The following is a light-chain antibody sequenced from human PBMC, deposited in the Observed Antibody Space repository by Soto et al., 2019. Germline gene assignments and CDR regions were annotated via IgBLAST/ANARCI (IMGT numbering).Light chain of an antibody. CDR3: SSYTGINRVL. CDR1: GSDIGAYHY. Sequence: QSALTQPPSASGSRGQSVTISCTGTGSDIGAYHYVSWYQHHPSKAPKLMIYEVTKRPSGVPDRFSGSKSGNTASLTVSGLPSDDEGHYYCSSYTGINRVLFGGGTKLTVL. J-gene: IGLJ2*01. CDR2: EVT. V-gene: IGLV2-8*01.